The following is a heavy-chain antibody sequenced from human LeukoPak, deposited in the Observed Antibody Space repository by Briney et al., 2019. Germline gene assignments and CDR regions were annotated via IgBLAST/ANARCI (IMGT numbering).Heavy chain of an antibody. CDR2: ISYDGSNK. Sequence: GGSLRLSCAASGFTFSSYGMHWVRQAPGKGLEWVAVISYDGSNKYYADSVKGRFTISRDNSKNTLYLQMNSLRAEDTAVYYCAKVEEGFWSGYYPDYWGQGTLVTVSS. J-gene: IGHJ4*02. D-gene: IGHD3-3*01. V-gene: IGHV3-30*18. CDR1: GFTFSSYG. CDR3: AKVEEGFWSGYYPDY.